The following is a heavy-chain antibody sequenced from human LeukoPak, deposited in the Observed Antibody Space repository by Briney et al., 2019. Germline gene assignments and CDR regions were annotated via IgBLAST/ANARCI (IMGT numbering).Heavy chain of an antibody. Sequence: SETLSLTCTVSGASITTYYWSWIRQPPGKGLESIGYIYYTGSTNYNPSLKSRVTISIDTSENQFSLRLTSVTAADTAVYYCARRTVTNYYDSSGYYESDAFDIWGQGTMVTVSS. CDR3: ARRTVTNYYDSSGYYESDAFDI. J-gene: IGHJ3*02. CDR2: IYYTGST. D-gene: IGHD3-22*01. CDR1: GASITTYY. V-gene: IGHV4-59*08.